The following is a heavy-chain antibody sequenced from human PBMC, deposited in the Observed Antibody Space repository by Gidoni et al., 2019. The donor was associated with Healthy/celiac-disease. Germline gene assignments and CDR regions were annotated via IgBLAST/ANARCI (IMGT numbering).Heavy chain of an antibody. D-gene: IGHD3-9*01. V-gene: IGHV5-10-1*03. Sequence: EVQLVQSGAEVKKPGESLRISCKGSGYSFTSYWISWVRQMPGKGLEWMGRIDPSDSYTNYSPSFQGHVTISADKSISTAYLQWSSLKASDTAMYYCARIFRTRYYYYGMDVWGQGTTVTVSS. J-gene: IGHJ6*02. CDR1: GYSFTSYW. CDR2: IDPSDSYT. CDR3: ARIFRTRYYYYGMDV.